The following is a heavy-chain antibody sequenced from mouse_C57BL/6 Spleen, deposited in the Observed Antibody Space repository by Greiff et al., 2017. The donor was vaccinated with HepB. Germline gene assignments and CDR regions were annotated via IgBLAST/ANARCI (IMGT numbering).Heavy chain of an antibody. CDR3: ARPLYYGSSYVGFDY. CDR2: IHPNSGST. Sequence: VQLQQPGAELVKPGASVKLSCKASGYTFTSYWMHWVKQRPGQGLEWIGMIHPNSGSTNYNEKFKSKATLTVDTSSSTAYMQLSSLTSEDSAVYYCARPLYYGSSYVGFDYWGQGTTLTVSS. J-gene: IGHJ2*01. CDR1: GYTFTSYW. V-gene: IGHV1-64*01. D-gene: IGHD1-1*01.